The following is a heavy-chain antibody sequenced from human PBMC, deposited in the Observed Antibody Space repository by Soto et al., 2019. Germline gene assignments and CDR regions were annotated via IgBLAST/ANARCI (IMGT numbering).Heavy chain of an antibody. D-gene: IGHD3-10*01. Sequence: QITLEASGPTLVKPTQTLTLTCSCSGFSLTASGVAVGWIRQAPGKALEWLALIYGDDDKRYRSSLKHRLTITRDIPKSQVVLTMSDMDPVDTATYSGAPRIAGSGERDYFDYWGQGTLVTVSS. J-gene: IGHJ4*02. V-gene: IGHV2-5*02. CDR3: APRIAGSGERDYFDY. CDR2: IYGDDDK. CDR1: GFSLTASGVA.